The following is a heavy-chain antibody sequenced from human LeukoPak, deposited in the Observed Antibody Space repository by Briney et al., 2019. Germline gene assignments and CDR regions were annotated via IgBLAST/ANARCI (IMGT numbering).Heavy chain of an antibody. CDR2: ISSSGSTI. D-gene: IGHD2-2*02. J-gene: IGHJ6*02. V-gene: IGHV3-11*01. Sequence: PGGSLRLSCAASGFTFSDYYMSWIRQAPGKGLEWVSYISSSGSTIYYADSVKGRFTISRDNAKNSLYLQMNSLRAEDTAVYYCARGYCSSTSCYNHYYYYGMDVWGQGTTVTVSS. CDR3: ARGYCSSTSCYNHYYYYGMDV. CDR1: GFTFSDYY.